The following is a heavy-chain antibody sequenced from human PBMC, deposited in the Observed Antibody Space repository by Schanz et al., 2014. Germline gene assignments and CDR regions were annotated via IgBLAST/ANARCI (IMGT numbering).Heavy chain of an antibody. J-gene: IGHJ4*02. D-gene: IGHD3-10*01. V-gene: IGHV1-46*01. CDR3: ARDWGQGYFGSPGH. Sequence: QVQLVQSGAEVKKPGASVKLSCKASGYTFTNYYIHWVRQAPGQGLEWMGRIYLSDGSTRYAQKFQGRVALTSDRSIESFAMELTRLTSDDTAVYYCARDWGQGYFGSPGHWGQGTLVTVSS. CDR1: GYTFTNYY. CDR2: IYLSDGST.